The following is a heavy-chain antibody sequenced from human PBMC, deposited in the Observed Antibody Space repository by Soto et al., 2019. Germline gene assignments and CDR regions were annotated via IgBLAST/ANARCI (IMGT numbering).Heavy chain of an antibody. CDR2: ISSSGDST. CDR1: GFTFGSYA. D-gene: IGHD5-18*01. Sequence: GGSLRLSCAASGFTFGSYAMIWVRQAPGKGLGWVSTISSSGDSTYYVDSVKGRFTVSRDNSMNTLYMQMNSLRAEDTAVYYCAKSDTALSYGFDPWGQGTLVTVSS. V-gene: IGHV3-23*01. CDR3: AKSDTALSYGFDP. J-gene: IGHJ5*02.